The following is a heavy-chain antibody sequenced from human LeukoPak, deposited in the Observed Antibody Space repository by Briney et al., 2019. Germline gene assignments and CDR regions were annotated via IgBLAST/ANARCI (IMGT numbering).Heavy chain of an antibody. J-gene: IGHJ4*02. Sequence: SVKVSCKTSGYTFTAHYIHWVRQAPGQGLEWMGRIIPILGIANYAQKFQGRVTITADKSTSTAYMELSSLRSEDTAVYYCARVSDDSSGSPQITGYYFDYWGQGTLVTVSS. CDR1: GYTFTAHY. CDR2: IIPILGIA. CDR3: ARVSDDSSGSPQITGYYFDY. D-gene: IGHD3-22*01. V-gene: IGHV1-69*04.